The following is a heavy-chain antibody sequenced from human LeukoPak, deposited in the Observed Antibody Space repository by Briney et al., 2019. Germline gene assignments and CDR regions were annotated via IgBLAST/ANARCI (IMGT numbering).Heavy chain of an antibody. D-gene: IGHD6-19*01. CDR1: GFTFSSYA. V-gene: IGHV3-23*01. J-gene: IGHJ3*02. CDR2: ITDSGGST. CDR3: AKAKTSGWYEGAFDI. Sequence: PGGSLRLSCAASGFTFSSYAMSWVRQAPGKGLEWVSSITDSGGSTFYADSVKGRFTISRDNSKNTLYLQMNSLRAEDTAVYFCAKAKTSGWYEGAFDIWGQGTMVTVSS.